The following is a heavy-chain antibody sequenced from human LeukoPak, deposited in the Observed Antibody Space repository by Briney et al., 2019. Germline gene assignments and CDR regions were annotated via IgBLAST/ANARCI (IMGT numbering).Heavy chain of an antibody. CDR3: ATSSVVVVAATLDY. D-gene: IGHD2-15*01. Sequence: GASVKVSCKVSGYTLTELSMHWVRQAPGKGLEWMGGFDPEDGNTIYAQKFQGRVTMTEDTSTDTAYMELSSLRSEDTAVYYCATSSVVVVAATLDYWGQGTLVTVSS. V-gene: IGHV1-24*01. CDR2: FDPEDGNT. CDR1: GYTLTELS. J-gene: IGHJ4*02.